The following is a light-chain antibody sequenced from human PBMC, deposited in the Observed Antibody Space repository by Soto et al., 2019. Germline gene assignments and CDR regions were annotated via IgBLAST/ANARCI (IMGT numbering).Light chain of an antibody. V-gene: IGKV3-15*01. CDR1: QNLSRN. CDR3: QQYDKWPHT. J-gene: IGKJ2*01. CDR2: YAS. Sequence: EVVMTQSPVTLSVSPGERATLSCRASQNLSRNLAWYQQQPGQAPRLLISYASTRATGIPARFSGSGSGTDFPLTISSLQSEDFAVYFCQQYDKWPHTFGQGTKLEIK.